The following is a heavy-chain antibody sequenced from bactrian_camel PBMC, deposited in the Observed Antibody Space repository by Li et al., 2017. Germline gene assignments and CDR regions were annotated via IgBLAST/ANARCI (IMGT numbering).Heavy chain of an antibody. CDR1: GSTYSVEY. Sequence: VQLVESGGESVQAGGSLRLSCAYSGSTYSVEYVGWFRRAPGKEREGVAADSTGGGSTYYADSVKGRFTISQDSGGNTLHLQMSSLRPEDTAMYYCAAGWDNRYMWYQTPAYSLWGQGTQVTVS. CDR2: DSTGGGST. V-gene: IGHV3S40*01. J-gene: IGHJ4*01. D-gene: IGHD2*01. CDR3: AAGWDNRYMWYQTPAYSL.